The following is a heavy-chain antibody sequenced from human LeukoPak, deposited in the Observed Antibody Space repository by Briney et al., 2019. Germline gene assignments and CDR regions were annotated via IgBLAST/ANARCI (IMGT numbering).Heavy chain of an antibody. V-gene: IGHV3-48*03. CDR2: IRSTGSST. CDR3: ARVYYASWSGQPLSQHWLDP. Sequence: GGSLRLSCAASGFTFSITYMAWVRQAPGKGLEWVSYIRSTGSSTAYADSVKGRFAISRDNAKNSLYLQMNGLRVEDTAVYYCARVYYASWSGQPLSQHWLDPWGQGTLVTVSS. CDR1: GFTFSITY. D-gene: IGHD3-3*01. J-gene: IGHJ5*02.